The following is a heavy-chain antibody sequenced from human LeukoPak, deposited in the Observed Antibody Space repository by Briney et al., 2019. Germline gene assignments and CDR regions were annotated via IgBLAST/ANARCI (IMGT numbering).Heavy chain of an antibody. J-gene: IGHJ4*02. Sequence: SETLSLTCTVSGGSISSYYWSWIRQPPGKGLEWIGYIYYSGSTSYNPSLKSRVTISVGTSKNQFSLKLSSVTAADTAVYYCARVWEDYDILTGLKYYFDYWGQGTLVTVSP. V-gene: IGHV4-59*01. CDR1: GGSISSYY. CDR3: ARVWEDYDILTGLKYYFDY. D-gene: IGHD3-9*01. CDR2: IYYSGST.